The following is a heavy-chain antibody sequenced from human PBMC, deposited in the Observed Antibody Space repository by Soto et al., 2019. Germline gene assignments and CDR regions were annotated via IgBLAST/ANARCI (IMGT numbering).Heavy chain of an antibody. CDR3: ARDAHCGGALVCRAMDV. CDR1: GYTFTRDG. J-gene: IGHJ6*02. V-gene: IGHV1-18*04. Sequence: QVQLVQSGAEVKKPGASVKVSCKASGYTFTRDGVSWVGQAPGQGLEWMGWISGYNGNTNYAQRFRDRVTLTTDTSTSTAYMELRSLRSDDSAVYYCARDAHCGGALVCRAMDVWGQGTTITVSS. CDR2: ISGYNGNT. D-gene: IGHD2-21*01.